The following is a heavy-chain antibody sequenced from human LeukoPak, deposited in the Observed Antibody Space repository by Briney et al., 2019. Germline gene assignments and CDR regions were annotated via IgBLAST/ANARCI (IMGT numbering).Heavy chain of an antibody. D-gene: IGHD3-10*01. CDR1: GFTFSSYA. V-gene: IGHV3-64*01. CDR3: ARGGSYYYYMDV. CDR2: ISSNGGST. J-gene: IGHJ6*03. Sequence: GGSLRLSCAASGFTFSSYAMHWVRQAPGKGLEYVSAISSNGGSTYYANSVKGRFTISGDNSKNTLYLQMGSLRAEDMAVYYCARGGSYYYYMDVWGKGTTVTVSS.